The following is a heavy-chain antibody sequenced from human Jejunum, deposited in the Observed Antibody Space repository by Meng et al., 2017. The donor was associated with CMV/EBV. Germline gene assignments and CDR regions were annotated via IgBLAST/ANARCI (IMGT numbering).Heavy chain of an antibody. D-gene: IGHD6-19*01. CDR2: ISSRGERT. V-gene: IGHV3-48*03. CDR3: ASNLGQWLDWFDP. Sequence: SGFTFSKYAMTWVRQAPRKGLEWLSYISSRGERTYYAESVKGRFTTSRDNGRNLLYLDMNSLRAEDTAIYYCASNLGQWLDWFDPWGQGTRVTVSS. CDR1: GFTFSKYA. J-gene: IGHJ5*02.